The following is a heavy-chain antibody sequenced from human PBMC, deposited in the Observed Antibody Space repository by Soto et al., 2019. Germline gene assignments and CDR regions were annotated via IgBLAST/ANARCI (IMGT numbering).Heavy chain of an antibody. D-gene: IGHD3-22*01. CDR3: ARSRYYDSSGYHDY. CDR1: GGSISSYY. J-gene: IGHJ4*02. CDR2: IYYSGST. Sequence: QVQLQESGPGLVKPSETLSLTCTVSGGSISSYYWSWIRQPPGKGLEWIGYIYYSGSTNYNPSLKSRVTRPVDPSKNQFSLKLSSVTAADTAVYYCARSRYYDSSGYHDYWGQGTLVTVSS. V-gene: IGHV4-59*08.